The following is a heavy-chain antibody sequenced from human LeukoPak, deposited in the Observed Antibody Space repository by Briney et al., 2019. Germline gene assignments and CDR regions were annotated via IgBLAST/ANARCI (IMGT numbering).Heavy chain of an antibody. CDR1: GYTFNSHG. J-gene: IGHJ4*02. CDR2: ISGYNGKT. D-gene: IGHD3-22*01. Sequence: ASVKVSCKASGYTFNSHGVSWVRQAPGQGLEWMGWISGYNGKTNYAQKFQGRVTITRDTSASTAYMELSSLRSEDTAVYYCARDLDYYDSSGDDYWGQGTLVTVSS. V-gene: IGHV1-18*01. CDR3: ARDLDYYDSSGDDY.